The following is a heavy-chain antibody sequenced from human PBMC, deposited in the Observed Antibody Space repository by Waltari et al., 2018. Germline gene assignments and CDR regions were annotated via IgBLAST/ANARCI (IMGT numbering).Heavy chain of an antibody. CDR3: VRDLRILYWGLDY. V-gene: IGHV1-3*01. J-gene: IGHJ4*02. D-gene: IGHD2-8*02. Sequence: QVQLVQSGAEVKKPGASVKVSCKASGYTFTSYAMHWVRQAPGQRLEWMGWINAGNGNTKYSQKFQGRVTITRDTSASTAYMELSSLRSEDTAVYYCVRDLRILYWGLDYWGQGTLVTVSS. CDR2: INAGNGNT. CDR1: GYTFTSYA.